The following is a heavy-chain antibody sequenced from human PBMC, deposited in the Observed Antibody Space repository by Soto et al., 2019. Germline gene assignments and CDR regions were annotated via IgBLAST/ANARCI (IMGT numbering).Heavy chain of an antibody. CDR2: INHSGSI. V-gene: IGHV4-34*01. D-gene: IGHD1-26*01. CDR3: ARIGRYSRPSYYYYGMDV. J-gene: IGHJ6*02. CDR1: GGSFSGYY. Sequence: SDTLSLTCAVYGGSFSGYYWSWIRQPPGKGLEWIGEINHSGSINYNPSLKSRVTISVDTSKYQFSMKLSSVTAADTAVYYCARIGRYSRPSYYYYGMDVWGQGTTVTVSS.